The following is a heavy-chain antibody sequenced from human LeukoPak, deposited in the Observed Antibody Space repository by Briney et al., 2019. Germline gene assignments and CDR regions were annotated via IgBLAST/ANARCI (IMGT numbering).Heavy chain of an antibody. CDR3: ARHRLEVDFFDY. D-gene: IGHD2-15*01. CDR2: IFPFDSDT. Sequence: GESLKISCQGSGDTFATYWIAWVRQMPGKGLELMGSIFPFDSDTRYSPSFQGQVTFSADKSINTAFLQWSSLRASDTAMYYCARHRLEVDFFDYWGRGTVVIVSS. V-gene: IGHV5-51*01. CDR1: GDTFATYW. J-gene: IGHJ4*02.